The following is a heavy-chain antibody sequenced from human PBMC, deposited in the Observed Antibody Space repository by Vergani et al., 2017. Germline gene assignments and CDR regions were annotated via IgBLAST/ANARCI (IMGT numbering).Heavy chain of an antibody. CDR1: EFTFSNYA. D-gene: IGHD3-10*01. Sequence: EVQLLESGGGLVQPGGSLRLTCAASEFTFSNYAMNWVRQAPGKGLEWVSGISGSGVSAYYTDSVKGRFTISRDNSKNMPFLQMNNLRTEDTAIYYCAXQYFVSGNYLFDYWGQGTLVTVSS. V-gene: IGHV3-23*01. CDR3: AXQYFVSGNYLFDY. CDR2: ISGSGVSA. J-gene: IGHJ4*02.